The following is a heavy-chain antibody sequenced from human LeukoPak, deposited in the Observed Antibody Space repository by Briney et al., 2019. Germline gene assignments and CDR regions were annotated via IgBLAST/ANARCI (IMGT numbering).Heavy chain of an antibody. Sequence: SVKVSCKASGGTFSSYAISWVRQAPGQGLEWMGRIIPILGIANYAQKFQGRVTITADKSTSTAYMELSSLRSEDTAVYYCARSLLWFGEFHFDYWGQGTLVTVPS. CDR2: IIPILGIA. J-gene: IGHJ4*02. CDR3: ARSLLWFGEFHFDY. D-gene: IGHD3-10*01. CDR1: GGTFSSYA. V-gene: IGHV1-69*04.